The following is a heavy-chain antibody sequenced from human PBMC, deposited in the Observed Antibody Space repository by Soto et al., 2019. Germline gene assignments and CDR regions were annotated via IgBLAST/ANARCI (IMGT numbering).Heavy chain of an antibody. CDR3: ARNRGLDC. V-gene: IGHV4-59*08. CDR2: ISYSGST. CDR1: GGSISSYY. J-gene: IGHJ4*02. Sequence: SETLSLTCTVSGGSISSYYWSWFRQPPGKGLESIGYISYSGSTNYNPSLKSRVTISVDTSKTQFSLKLSSVTAADTAVYYCARNRGLDCWGQGTLVTVSS.